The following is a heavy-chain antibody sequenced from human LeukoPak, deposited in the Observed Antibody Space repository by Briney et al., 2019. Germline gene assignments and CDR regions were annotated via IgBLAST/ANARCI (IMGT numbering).Heavy chain of an antibody. D-gene: IGHD1-20*01. V-gene: IGHV1-69*02. CDR2: MIPILGIA. Sequence: SVKVSCKASGGTFSSYTISWVRHAPGQGLEWMGRMIPILGIANYAQKFQGRVTITADKSTRTASMELSSLRSADPAVYYCAVPITGTTRDYYYYYYMDVSGKGPTVTVSS. CDR3: AVPITGTTRDYYYYYYMDV. CDR1: GGTFSSYT. J-gene: IGHJ6*03.